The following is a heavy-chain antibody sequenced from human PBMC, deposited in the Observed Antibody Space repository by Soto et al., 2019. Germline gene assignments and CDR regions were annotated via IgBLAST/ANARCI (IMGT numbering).Heavy chain of an antibody. CDR2: IIPILGIA. CDR1: GGTFSSYT. V-gene: IGHV1-69*08. D-gene: IGHD1-26*01. CDR3: ARESLRGVAIVGATNDY. J-gene: IGHJ4*02. Sequence: QVQLVQSGAEVKKPGSSVKVSGKASGGTFSSYTISWVRQAPGQGLEWMGRIIPILGIANYAQKFQGRVTITADKSTSTAYMELSSLRSEDTAVYYGARESLRGVAIVGATNDYWGQGTLVTVSS.